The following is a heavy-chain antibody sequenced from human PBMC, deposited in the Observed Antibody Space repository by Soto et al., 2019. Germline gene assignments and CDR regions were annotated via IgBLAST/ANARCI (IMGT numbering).Heavy chain of an antibody. CDR1: GGTFSSYA. Sequence: GASVKVSCKASGGTFSSYAISWVRQAPGQGLEWMGGIIPIFGTANYAQKFQGRVTITADESTSTAYMALSSLRSEDTAVYYCARGPPRDDRSPYNGFDIWGQGTMVRVS. CDR3: ARGPPRDDRSPYNGFDI. CDR2: IIPIFGTA. V-gene: IGHV1-69*13. D-gene: IGHD3-22*01. J-gene: IGHJ3*02.